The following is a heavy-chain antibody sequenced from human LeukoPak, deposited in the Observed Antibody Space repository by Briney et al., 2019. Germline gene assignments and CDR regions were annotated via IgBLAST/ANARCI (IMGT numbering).Heavy chain of an antibody. J-gene: IGHJ4*02. CDR1: GFTFTNYA. CDR2: LTGDGGT. CDR3: AKVKWKLIGYFDY. D-gene: IGHD1-20*01. V-gene: IGHV3-23*01. Sequence: GGSLRLSCAASGFTFTNYAMSWVRQAPGKGLEWVSVLTGDGGTYYADSVKGRFTNSRDDSKNTLFLQMNSLRAEDTAVYFCAKVKWKLIGYFDYWGQGTLVTVSS.